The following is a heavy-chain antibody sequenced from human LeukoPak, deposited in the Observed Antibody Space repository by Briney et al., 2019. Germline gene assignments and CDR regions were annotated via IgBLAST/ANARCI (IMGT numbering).Heavy chain of an antibody. Sequence: ASVTVSCTASGYTFTGYYMHWVRQAPGQGLEWMGWINPNSGGTNYAQKFQGRVTMTRDTSISTAYMELSRLRSDDTAVYYCARGQGITIFGVALDAFDIWGQGTMVTVSS. V-gene: IGHV1-2*02. CDR3: ARGQGITIFGVALDAFDI. J-gene: IGHJ3*02. CDR2: INPNSGGT. D-gene: IGHD3-3*01. CDR1: GYTFTGYY.